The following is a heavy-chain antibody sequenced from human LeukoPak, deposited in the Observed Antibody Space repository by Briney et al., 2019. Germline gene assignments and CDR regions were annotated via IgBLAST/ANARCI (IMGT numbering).Heavy chain of an antibody. V-gene: IGHV4-34*01. Sequence: SETLSLTCAVYGGSFSGYYWSWLRQPPGKGLEWLGEINHSGSTNYNPSLKSRVTISVDTSKNQFSLKLSSVTAADTAVYYCARRRKCSSTSCQKHFDYWGQGTLVTVSS. CDR1: GGSFSGYY. CDR2: INHSGST. D-gene: IGHD2-2*01. CDR3: ARRRKCSSTSCQKHFDY. J-gene: IGHJ4*02.